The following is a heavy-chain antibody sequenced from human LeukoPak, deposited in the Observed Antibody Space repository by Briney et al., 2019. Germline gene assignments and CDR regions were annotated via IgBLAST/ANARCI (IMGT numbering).Heavy chain of an antibody. CDR3: ARGGRGYSYGYRFGEMFDY. CDR2: IYHSGIT. V-gene: IGHV4-38-2*02. J-gene: IGHJ4*02. CDR1: DYSISSGYGYY. D-gene: IGHD5-18*01. Sequence: PSETLSLTCTVSDYSISSGYGYYWGWIRQPPGKGLEWIGNIYHSGITYYNHFNSSLKSRVTISIDTSKNQFSLKLSSVTAADTAVYYCARGGRGYSYGYRFGEMFDYWGQGTLVTVSS.